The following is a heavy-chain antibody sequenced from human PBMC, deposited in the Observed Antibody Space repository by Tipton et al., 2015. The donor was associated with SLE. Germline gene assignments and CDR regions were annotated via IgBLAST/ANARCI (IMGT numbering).Heavy chain of an antibody. CDR2: ISWNSGNM. CDR3: AKSEWGGAGATFEY. CDR1: GFRFDDYA. D-gene: IGHD2-21*01. V-gene: IGHV3-9*01. Sequence: SLRLSCAVSGFRFDDYAMHWVRQSPTKGLEWVSGISWNSGNMGHADSVKGRFIISRDSAKNTVYLQMNSLGGEDTAVYYCAKSEWGGAGATFEYWGQGTLVTVSS. J-gene: IGHJ4*02.